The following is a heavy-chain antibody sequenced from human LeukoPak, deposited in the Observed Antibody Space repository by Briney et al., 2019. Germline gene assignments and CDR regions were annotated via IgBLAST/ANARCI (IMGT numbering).Heavy chain of an antibody. Sequence: GGSLRLSCAASGFTFSDYYMSWIRQAPGKGLQWVSYISHSGRTMYYADSVKGRFTISRDNAKNSLYLQMNSLRAGDTAVYYCARDSIVRGNIGNDMDVWGKGTTVTVSS. CDR1: GFTFSDYY. J-gene: IGHJ6*03. CDR2: ISHSGRTM. V-gene: IGHV3-11*01. CDR3: ARDSIVRGNIGNDMDV. D-gene: IGHD2-8*01.